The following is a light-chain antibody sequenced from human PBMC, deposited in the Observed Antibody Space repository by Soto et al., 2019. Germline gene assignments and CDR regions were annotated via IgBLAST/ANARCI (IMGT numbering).Light chain of an antibody. V-gene: IGKV1-39*01. Sequence: DIPMTQSPSSLSASVGDRVTIACRASQSVSSYLNWFQQRPGKAPKLLIYGASSLQSGVPSRFSGSGSGTDFTRTINSLQPEDFATYFCQQSFSNPLTFGPGT. CDR1: QSVSSY. CDR2: GAS. CDR3: QQSFSNPLT. J-gene: IGKJ3*01.